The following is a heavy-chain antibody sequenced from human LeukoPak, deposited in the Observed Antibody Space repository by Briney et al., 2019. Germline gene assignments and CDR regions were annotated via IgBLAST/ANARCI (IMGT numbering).Heavy chain of an antibody. V-gene: IGHV3-33*01. D-gene: IGHD6-6*01. CDR3: SRDREQLHYYGLDV. Sequence: PGGSLRLSCAASGFNFYNYGMHWVRQAPGKGLDWVAVIWYDGSNKYFADSVEGRFTISRDNSENTLYLQMNSLRAEDTAVYYCSRDREQLHYYGLDVWGQGTTVTVSS. CDR2: IWYDGSNK. CDR1: GFNFYNYG. J-gene: IGHJ6*02.